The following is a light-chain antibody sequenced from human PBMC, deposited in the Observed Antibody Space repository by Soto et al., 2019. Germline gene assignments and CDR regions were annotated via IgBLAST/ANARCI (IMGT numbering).Light chain of an antibody. Sequence: EFVLTQSPGTLSLSPGERATLSCRASQSVSSSYLAWYQQKPGQAPRLLIYGASSRATGIPDRFSGSGSGTDFTLTISRLEPEDFAVYYCHQHGGSRLTFGGGTKVDIK. V-gene: IGKV3-20*01. CDR3: HQHGGSRLT. J-gene: IGKJ4*01. CDR2: GAS. CDR1: QSVSSSY.